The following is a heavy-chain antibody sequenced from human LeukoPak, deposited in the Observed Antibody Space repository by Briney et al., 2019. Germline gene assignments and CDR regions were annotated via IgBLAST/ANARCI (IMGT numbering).Heavy chain of an antibody. D-gene: IGHD6-19*01. CDR1: VGSISSYY. J-gene: IGHJ2*01. CDR2: IYYSGST. V-gene: IGHV4-59*08. CDR3: ARQFRWLVPGWYFDL. Sequence: SETLSLTCTVSVGSISSYYWSWIRQPPGKGLEWIGYIYYSGSTNYNPSLKSRVTISVDTSKDQFSLKLSSVTAADTAVYYCARQFRWLVPGWYFDLWGRGTLVTVSS.